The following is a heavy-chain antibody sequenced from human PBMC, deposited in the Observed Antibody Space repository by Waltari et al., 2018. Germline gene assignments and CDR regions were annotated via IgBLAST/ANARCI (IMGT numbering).Heavy chain of an antibody. D-gene: IGHD6-13*01. J-gene: IGHJ5*02. CDR3: ARDLIVYSSSWYDENWFDP. CDR2: IYHSGST. V-gene: IGHV4-38-2*02. Sequence: QVQLQESGPGLVKPSETLSLTCTVSGYSISSGYYWGWIRQPPGKGLEWIGSIYHSGSTYYNPCLKSRVTISVDTSKNQFSLKLSSVTAADTAVYYCARDLIVYSSSWYDENWFDPWGQGTLVTVSS. CDR1: GYSISSGYY.